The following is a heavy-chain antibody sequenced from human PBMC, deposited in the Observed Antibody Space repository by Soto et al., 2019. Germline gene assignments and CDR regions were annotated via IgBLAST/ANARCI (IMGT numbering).Heavy chain of an antibody. J-gene: IGHJ6*03. CDR3: ASQSDPGYSSSWYSVIGYYYMDV. V-gene: IGHV3-23*01. Sequence: GGSLRLSCAASGFTFSSYAMSWVRQAPGKGLEWVSAISGSGGSTYYADSVKGRFTISRDNSKNTLYLQMNSLRAEDTAVYYCASQSDPGYSSSWYSVIGYYYMDVWGKGTTVTVSS. CDR1: GFTFSSYA. D-gene: IGHD6-13*01. CDR2: ISGSGGST.